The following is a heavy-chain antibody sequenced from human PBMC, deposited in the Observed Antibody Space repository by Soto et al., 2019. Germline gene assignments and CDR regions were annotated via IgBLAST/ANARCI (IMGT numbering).Heavy chain of an antibody. V-gene: IGHV3-23*01. D-gene: IGHD3-22*01. J-gene: IGHJ5*02. Sequence: GGSLRLSCAAPGFTFSSYAMSWGRQAPGEGLGWVSAISGSGGSTYYADSVKGRFTISRDNSKNTLYLQMNSLRAEDTAVYYCAKDLRIRLYYDSSGYLYDWFDPWGQGTLVTVSS. CDR2: ISGSGGST. CDR1: GFTFSSYA. CDR3: AKDLRIRLYYDSSGYLYDWFDP.